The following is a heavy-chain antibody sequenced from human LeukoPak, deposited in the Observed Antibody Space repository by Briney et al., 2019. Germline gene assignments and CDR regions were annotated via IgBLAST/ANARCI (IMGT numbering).Heavy chain of an antibody. V-gene: IGHV4-39*07. CDR1: GGSISSSSYY. D-gene: IGHD3-10*01. CDR3: ARVGSGTSYWYFDL. CDR2: IYYSGST. J-gene: IGHJ2*01. Sequence: SETRSLTCTVSGGSISSSSYYWGWIRQPPGKGLEWIGSIYYSGSTYYNPSLKSRVTISVDTSKNQFSLKLSSVTAADTAVYYCARVGSGTSYWYFDLWGRGTLVTVSS.